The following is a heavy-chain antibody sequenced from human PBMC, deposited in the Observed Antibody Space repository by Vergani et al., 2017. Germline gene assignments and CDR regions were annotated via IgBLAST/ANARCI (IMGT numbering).Heavy chain of an antibody. CDR3: ARRGSSSPALDY. D-gene: IGHD6-6*01. CDR2: IGTAGDT. V-gene: IGHV3-13*01. J-gene: IGHJ4*02. CDR1: GFTFTSYA. Sequence: EVRLLESGGGLVQPGGSLRLSCVGSGFTFTSYAMNWVRQAPGKGLEWVSAIGTAGDTYYPGSVKGRFTISRENAKNSLYLQMNGLRAGDTAVYYCARRGSSSPALDYWGQGTLVTVSS.